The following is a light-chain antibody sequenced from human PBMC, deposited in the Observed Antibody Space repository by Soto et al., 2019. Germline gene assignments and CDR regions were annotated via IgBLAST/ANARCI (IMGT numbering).Light chain of an antibody. CDR2: DVT. J-gene: IGLJ1*01. V-gene: IGLV2-11*01. Sequence: QAVVTQPRSVSGSPGQSVTISCTGTSSDVGGYNSVSWYQHHPGKAPKLMIYDVTKRPSGVPDRFSGSKSGNTASLTITGLQAEDEADYYCCSYVGGYSYVFGTGTKLTVL. CDR3: CSYVGGYSYV. CDR1: SSDVGGYNS.